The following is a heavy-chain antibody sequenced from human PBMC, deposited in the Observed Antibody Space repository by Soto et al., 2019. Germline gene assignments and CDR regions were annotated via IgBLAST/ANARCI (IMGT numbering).Heavy chain of an antibody. Sequence: SETLSLTCTVSGGSISSYYWSWIRQPPGKGLEWIGYIYYSGSTNYNPSLKSRVTISVDTSKNQFSLKLSSVTAADTAVYYCARGRSGYFDWLSNPSHYYYYYYMDVWGKGTTVTVSS. V-gene: IGHV4-59*01. CDR3: ARGRSGYFDWLSNPSHYYYYYYMDV. D-gene: IGHD3-9*01. CDR1: GGSISSYY. J-gene: IGHJ6*03. CDR2: IYYSGST.